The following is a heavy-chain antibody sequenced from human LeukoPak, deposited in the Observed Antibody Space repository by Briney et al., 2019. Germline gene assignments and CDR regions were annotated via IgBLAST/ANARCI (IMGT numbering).Heavy chain of an antibody. CDR3: ARGQKYRSGYTVTELGSGFFDY. J-gene: IGHJ4*02. CDR1: GGSFSGYS. V-gene: IGHV4-34*01. CDR2: INHSGST. Sequence: SETLSLTCAVYGGSFSGYSWSWIRQPPGKGLEWIGEINHSGSTNYDPSLTSRVTISVDTSKNQFSLRLSSVTAADTAVYYCARGQKYRSGYTVTELGSGFFDYWGQGTLVTVSS. D-gene: IGHD5-18*01.